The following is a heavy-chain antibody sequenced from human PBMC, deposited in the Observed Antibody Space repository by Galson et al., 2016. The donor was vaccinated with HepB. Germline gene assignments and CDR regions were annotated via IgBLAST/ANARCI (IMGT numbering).Heavy chain of an antibody. D-gene: IGHD5-24*01. V-gene: IGHV3-9*01. CDR3: AKHSAMAAVGVEVDY. Sequence: SLRLSCAASGFTFDDFAMHWVRQVPGKGLEWVSTITWNSGHRDYAGSVKGRFTISRDNAMNSLYLQMKSLRLEDTALYYCAKHSAMAAVGVEVDYWGQGVLVTVSS. CDR2: ITWNSGHR. J-gene: IGHJ4*02. CDR1: GFTFDDFA.